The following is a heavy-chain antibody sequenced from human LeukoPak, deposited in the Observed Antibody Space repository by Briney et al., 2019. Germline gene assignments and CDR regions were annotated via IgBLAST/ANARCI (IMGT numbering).Heavy chain of an antibody. J-gene: IGHJ4*02. CDR1: AFTFSGSA. CDR3: TRQSSTDDY. V-gene: IGHV3-73*01. CDR2: IRSKANSYAT. D-gene: IGHD2-2*01. Sequence: PGRSLRLSCAASAFTFSGSAIHWVRQASGKGLEWVGRIRSKANSYATAYAASVKGRFTISRDDSKNTAYLQMNSLKTEDTAVYYCTRQSSTDDYWGQGTLVTVSS.